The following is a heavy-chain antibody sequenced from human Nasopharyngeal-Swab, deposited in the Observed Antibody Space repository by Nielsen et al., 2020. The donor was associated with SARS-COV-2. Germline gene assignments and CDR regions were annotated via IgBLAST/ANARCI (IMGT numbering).Heavy chain of an antibody. V-gene: IGHV7-4-1*02. D-gene: IGHD2-8*01. CDR3: ARDLYDIVLMVYASKGNWFDP. J-gene: IGHJ5*02. CDR1: GYTFTSYA. CDR2: INTNTGNP. Sequence: ASVKVSCKASGYTFTSYAMNWVRQAPGHGLEWMGWINTNTGNPTYAQGFTGRFVFSLDTSVSTAYLQISSLKAEDTAVYYCARDLYDIVLMVYASKGNWFDPWGQGTLVTVSS.